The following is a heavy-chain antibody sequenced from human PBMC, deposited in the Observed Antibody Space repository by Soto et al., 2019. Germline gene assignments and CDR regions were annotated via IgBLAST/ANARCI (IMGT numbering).Heavy chain of an antibody. Sequence: SETLSLTCTVSGGSISSSSYYWGWIRQPPGKGLEWIGSIYYSGSTYYNPSLKSRVTISVDTSKNQFSLKLSSVTAADTAVYYCARQITIFGVVVKAVLDWFDPWGQGTLVTVSS. J-gene: IGHJ5*02. CDR3: ARQITIFGVVVKAVLDWFDP. V-gene: IGHV4-39*01. CDR1: GGSISSSSYY. CDR2: IYYSGST. D-gene: IGHD3-3*01.